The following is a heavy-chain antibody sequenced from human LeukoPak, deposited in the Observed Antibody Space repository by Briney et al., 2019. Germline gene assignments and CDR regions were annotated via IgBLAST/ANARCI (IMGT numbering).Heavy chain of an antibody. CDR1: GFTFSNYW. J-gene: IGHJ4*02. D-gene: IGHD6-19*01. CDR2: IKQDGSEK. CDR3: AREKFLEWYAVAGTFGYFDY. V-gene: IGHV3-7*03. Sequence: PGGSLRLSCGASGFTFSNYWMSWVRQAPGKGLEWVANIKQDGSEKYYVDSVKGRFTISRVNAKNSLYLQMNSLRAEDTAVYYCAREKFLEWYAVAGTFGYFDYWGQGTLVTVSS.